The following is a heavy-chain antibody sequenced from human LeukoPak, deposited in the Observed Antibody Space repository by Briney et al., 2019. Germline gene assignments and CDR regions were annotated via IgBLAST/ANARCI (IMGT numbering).Heavy chain of an antibody. CDR2: INWNGGST. J-gene: IGHJ5*02. CDR3: ARQSMVRGVTLWFDP. CDR1: GFTFSTYV. V-gene: IGHV3-20*04. Sequence: GGSLRLSCAASGFTFSTYVMSWVRQAPGKGLEWVSGINWNGGSTGYADSVKGRFTISRDNAKNSLYLQMNSLRAEDTALYYCARQSMVRGVTLWFDPWGQGTLVTVSS. D-gene: IGHD3-10*01.